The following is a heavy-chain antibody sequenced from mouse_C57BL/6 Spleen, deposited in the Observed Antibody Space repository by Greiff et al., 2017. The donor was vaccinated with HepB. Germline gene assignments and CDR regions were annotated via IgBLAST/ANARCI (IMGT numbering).Heavy chain of an antibody. CDR2: IDPETGGT. V-gene: IGHV1-15*01. CDR1: GYTFTDYE. Sequence: LQESGAELVRPGASVTLSCKASGYTFTDYEMHWVKQTPVHGLEWIGAIDPETGGTAYNQKFKGKAILTADKSSSTAYMELRSLTSEDSAVYYCTRVRSYGYDGYYYAMDYWGQGTSVTVSS. D-gene: IGHD2-2*01. CDR3: TRVRSYGYDGYYYAMDY. J-gene: IGHJ4*01.